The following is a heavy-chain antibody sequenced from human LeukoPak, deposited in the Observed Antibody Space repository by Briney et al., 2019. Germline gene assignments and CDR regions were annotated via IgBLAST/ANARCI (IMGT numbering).Heavy chain of an antibody. CDR2: ISGSGGSI. D-gene: IGHD6-19*01. CDR3: AKGTRWSSGRPTDAFDI. V-gene: IGHV3-23*01. J-gene: IGHJ3*02. Sequence: PGGSLRLSCAASGFTFSSYAMSWVRQAPGKGLEWVSAISGSGGSIYYADSVKGRFTISRDNSKNTLYLQMNSLRAEDTAVYYCAKGTRWSSGRPTDAFDIWGQGTMVTVSS. CDR1: GFTFSSYA.